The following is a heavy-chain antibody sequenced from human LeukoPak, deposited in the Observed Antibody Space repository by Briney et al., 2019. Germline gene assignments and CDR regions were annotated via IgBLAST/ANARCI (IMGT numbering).Heavy chain of an antibody. V-gene: IGHV4-34*01. J-gene: IGHJ4*02. CDR3: ARAGQWLRFYQFDY. CDR1: GGSFSGYY. CDR2: INHSGST. D-gene: IGHD5-12*01. Sequence: PSETLSLTCAVYGGSFSGYYWSWIRQPPGKGLEWIGEINHSGSTNYNPSLKSRVTISVDTSKNQFSLKLSSVTAADTAVYYCARAGQWLRFYQFDYWGQGTLVTVSS.